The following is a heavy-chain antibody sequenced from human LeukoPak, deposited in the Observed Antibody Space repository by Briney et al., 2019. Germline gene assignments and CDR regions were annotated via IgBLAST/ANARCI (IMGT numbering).Heavy chain of an antibody. CDR1: GYTFTSYD. V-gene: IGHV1-8*01. CDR3: ARVNGILTGYYKDY. CDR2: MNPNSGNT. D-gene: IGHD3-9*01. J-gene: IGHJ4*02. Sequence: ASVKVSCKASGYTFTSYDINWVRQATGQGLEWMGWMNPNSGNTGYAQKFQGRVTMTRNTSISTAYMELSSLRSEDTAVYYCARVNGILTGYYKDYWGQGTLVTVSS.